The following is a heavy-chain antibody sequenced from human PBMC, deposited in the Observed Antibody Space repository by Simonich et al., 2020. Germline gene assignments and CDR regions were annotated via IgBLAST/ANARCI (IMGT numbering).Heavy chain of an antibody. CDR3: ARHYYDSSGYFDY. CDR1: GGSFSGYY. CDR2: IYYSGST. Sequence: QVQLQQWGAGLLKPSETLSLTCAVYGGSFSGYYWSWIRQPPGKGLEWIGRIYYSGSTYYNPSLKSRVTISVDTSKNQFSLKLSSVTAADTAVYYCARHYYDSSGYFDYWGQGTLVTVSS. V-gene: IGHV4-34*01. D-gene: IGHD3-22*01. J-gene: IGHJ4*02.